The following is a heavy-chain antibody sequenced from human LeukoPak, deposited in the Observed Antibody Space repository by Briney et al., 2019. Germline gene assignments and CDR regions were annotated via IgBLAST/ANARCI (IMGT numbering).Heavy chain of an antibody. CDR3: ARRPYSSSSEGIDY. CDR1: GGSFSGYY. J-gene: IGHJ4*02. V-gene: IGHV4-34*01. D-gene: IGHD6-6*01. Sequence: SETLSLTCAVYGGSFSGYYWSWLRQPPGKGLEWIGEINHSGSTNYNPSLKSRVTISVHTSKSQFSLKLSSVTAADTAVYYCARRPYSSSSEGIDYWGQGTLVTVSS. CDR2: INHSGST.